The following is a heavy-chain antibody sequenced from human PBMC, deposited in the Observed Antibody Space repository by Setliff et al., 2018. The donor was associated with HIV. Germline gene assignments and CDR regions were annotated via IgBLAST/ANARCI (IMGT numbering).Heavy chain of an antibody. CDR1: GFNFKTYG. CDR3: ASFYGDYGY. D-gene: IGHD3-10*01. Sequence: GESLKISCIASGFNFKTYGMTWVRQAPGKGLDWVAHIGSSNHGIHYTASVQGRFTVSRDNANNLLFLQMNNLRDEDTAVYYCASFYGDYGYWGHGTQVTVSS. CDR2: IGSSNHGI. V-gene: IGHV3-48*02. J-gene: IGHJ4*01.